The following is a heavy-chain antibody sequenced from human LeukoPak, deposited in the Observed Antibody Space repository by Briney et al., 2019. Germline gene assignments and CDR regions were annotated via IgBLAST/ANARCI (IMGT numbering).Heavy chain of an antibody. Sequence: SVKVSCKASGGTFSSYAISWVRQAPGQGLEWMGGIIPIFGTANYAQKFQGRVTITTDESMSTAYMELSSLRSDDTAVYYCARFYDSSGLDAFDIWGQGTMVTVSS. CDR2: IIPIFGTA. CDR1: GGTFSSYA. D-gene: IGHD3-22*01. J-gene: IGHJ3*02. CDR3: ARFYDSSGLDAFDI. V-gene: IGHV1-69*05.